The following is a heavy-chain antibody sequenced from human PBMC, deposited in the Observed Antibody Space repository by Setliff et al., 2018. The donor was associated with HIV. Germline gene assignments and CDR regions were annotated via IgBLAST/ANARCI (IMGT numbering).Heavy chain of an antibody. CDR3: AKDPNGDYVGAFDS. J-gene: IGHJ3*01. V-gene: IGHV3-23*01. CDR2: ITGSGGTI. Sequence: PGGSLRLSCVASGFSFRSYAMTWVRQAPGKGLEWVSVITGSGGTIYQTDSVRGRFTVSRDNSKNTLYLQMNNLRVEGTAVYYCAKDPNGDYVGAFDSWGPGTMVTVSS. CDR1: GFSFRSYA. D-gene: IGHD4-17*01.